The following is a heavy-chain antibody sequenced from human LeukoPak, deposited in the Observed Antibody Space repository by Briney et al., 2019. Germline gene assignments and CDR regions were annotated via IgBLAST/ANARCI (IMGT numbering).Heavy chain of an antibody. Sequence: GGSLRLSCAASGFTVSSYAMHWVRQPLGKGLKWVSALGIAGDTFYPGSVKGRFTISRENAKNSLYLQMNSLRAEDTAMYYCARQKQSHGNFDCWGQGTLVTVSS. CDR2: LGIAGDT. D-gene: IGHD1-26*01. CDR3: ARQKQSHGNFDC. CDR1: GFTVSSYA. J-gene: IGHJ4*02. V-gene: IGHV3-13*01.